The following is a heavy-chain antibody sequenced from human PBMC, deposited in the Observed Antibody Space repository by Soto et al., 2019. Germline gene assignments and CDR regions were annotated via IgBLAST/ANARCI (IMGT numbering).Heavy chain of an antibody. CDR3: IQSRCGGDCLQSYASYYYYGMDV. V-gene: IGHV2-5*02. Sequence: GSGPTLVNPTQTLTLTCPFSAFSLSTGGVGVGWIRQPPGKALEWLALIYWDDDKRYSPSLRSRLTITKDTSKNQVVLTMTNMDPVDTATYYCIQSRCGGDCLQSYASYYYYGMDVWGQGTTVTVSS. D-gene: IGHD2-21*02. CDR1: AFSLSTGGVG. CDR2: IYWDDDK. J-gene: IGHJ6*02.